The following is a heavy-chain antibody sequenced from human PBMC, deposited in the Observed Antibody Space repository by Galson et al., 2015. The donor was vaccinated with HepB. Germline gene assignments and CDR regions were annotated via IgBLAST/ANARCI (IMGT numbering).Heavy chain of an antibody. Sequence: TLSLTCSVSGGTITRNRYYWGWIRQPPGKGLEWIGRIYYSERTYYNPSLTSRVTMSVDMSKNQFSLKLSSVTATDTAVYYCARHEVGTYYFDYWGQGTLDTVSS. CDR2: IYYSERT. D-gene: IGHD1-26*01. CDR3: ARHEVGTYYFDY. V-gene: IGHV4-39*01. J-gene: IGHJ4*02. CDR1: GGTITRNRYY.